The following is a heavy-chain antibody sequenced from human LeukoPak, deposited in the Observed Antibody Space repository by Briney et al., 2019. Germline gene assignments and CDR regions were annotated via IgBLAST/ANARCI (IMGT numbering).Heavy chain of an antibody. Sequence: PGGSLRLSCAASGFTFSDYYMSWIRQAPGKGLEWVSYISSSSSYIYYADSVKGRFTISRDNAKNSLYLQMNSLRAEDTAVYYCARQVYGDYVEYFQHWGQGTLVTVSS. CDR1: GFTFSDYY. J-gene: IGHJ1*01. V-gene: IGHV3-11*06. CDR3: ARQVYGDYVEYFQH. CDR2: ISSSSSYI. D-gene: IGHD4-17*01.